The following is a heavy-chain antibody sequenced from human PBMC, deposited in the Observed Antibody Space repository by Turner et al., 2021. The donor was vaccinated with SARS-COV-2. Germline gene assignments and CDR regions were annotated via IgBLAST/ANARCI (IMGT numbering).Heavy chain of an antibody. V-gene: IGHV3-66*04. CDR2: IYSGGST. Sequence: EVQLVKSGGGLIQPGGSLRLSCVASGFIVSSNYMSWVRRAPGKGLEWVSLIYSGGSTDYADSVKGRFTISRDNSKNTLSLQMNSLRAEDTAVYYCARHKWRRGAFDYWGQGTLVTVSS. J-gene: IGHJ4*02. CDR1: GFIVSSNY. CDR3: ARHKWRRGAFDY. D-gene: IGHD5-12*01.